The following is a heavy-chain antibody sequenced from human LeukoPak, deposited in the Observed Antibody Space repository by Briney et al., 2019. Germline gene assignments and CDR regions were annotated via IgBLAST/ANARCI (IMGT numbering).Heavy chain of an antibody. J-gene: IGHJ4*02. Sequence: PGGSLRLSCVASGFTLSSYAMHWVRQAPGKGLEWVAVMSYDGRNKYYADSVKGRFTLSRDTSKNTLYLQMSSLRGDDTAVYYCARDQRTMIVPALSGTRGSSFDHWGQGSLVTVSS. V-gene: IGHV3-30*15. CDR3: ARDQRTMIVPALSGTRGSSFDH. D-gene: IGHD3-22*01. CDR1: GFTLSSYA. CDR2: MSYDGRNK.